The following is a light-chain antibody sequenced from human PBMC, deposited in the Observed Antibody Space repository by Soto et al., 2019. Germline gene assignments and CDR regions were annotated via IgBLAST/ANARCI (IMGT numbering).Light chain of an antibody. CDR3: SSYAGRDSWI. CDR2: EVN. Sequence: QSALTQPPSVSGSPGQSVTISCTGTSTDFVAYNRVSWYQQPPGTAPKLIIYEVNRRPSGVPDRFSGSKSGNTASLTVSGLQAEDEADYHCSSYAGRDSWIFGGGTKLTVL. CDR1: STDFVAYNR. J-gene: IGLJ2*01. V-gene: IGLV2-8*01.